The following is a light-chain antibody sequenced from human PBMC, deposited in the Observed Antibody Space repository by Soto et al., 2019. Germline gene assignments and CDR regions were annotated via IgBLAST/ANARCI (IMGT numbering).Light chain of an antibody. CDR3: QSYDSSLSGFYV. V-gene: IGLV1-40*01. J-gene: IGLJ1*01. Sequence: QSVLTQPPSVSGAPGPRVTISCPGSSSNIGAGYDVHWYQQLPGTAPKLLIYGNSNRPSGVPDRFSGSKSGTSASLAITGLQAEDEADYYCQSYDSSLSGFYVFGTGTKLTVL. CDR2: GNS. CDR1: SSNIGAGYD.